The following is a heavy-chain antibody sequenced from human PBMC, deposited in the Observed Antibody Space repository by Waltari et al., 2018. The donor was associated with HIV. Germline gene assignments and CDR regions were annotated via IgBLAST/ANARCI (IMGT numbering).Heavy chain of an antibody. CDR2: ISSSGST. V-gene: IGHV4-39*01. CDR3: GKHWVYGVVPTAIRTSDY. Sequence: HLQVQESGPGLVKPSETMSLTCNVSGGSISSDDFYWGWLRQPPGKGPEWIGSISSSGSTYYNPSLMSRVTISGATSKKQLSLKLRSVTAADTAVYYCGKHWVYGVVPTAIRTSDYWGQGTLVTVSS. D-gene: IGHD2-2*02. CDR1: GGSISSDDFY. J-gene: IGHJ4*02.